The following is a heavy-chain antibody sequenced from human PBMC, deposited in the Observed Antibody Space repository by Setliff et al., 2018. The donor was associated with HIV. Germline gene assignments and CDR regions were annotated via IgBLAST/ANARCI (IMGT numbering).Heavy chain of an antibody. V-gene: IGHV1-8*01. CDR1: GYTFSNYD. D-gene: IGHD4-4*01. CDR3: ARVATVSHPGDYFDY. CDR2: MNPNSGNT. Sequence: ASVKVSCKASGYTFSNYDINWVRQATGQGLEWVGWMNPNSGNTGYAQKFQGRVTLTRNTSISTAYMELSSLRPEDTAVYSCARVATVSHPGDYFDYWGQGTLVTVSS. J-gene: IGHJ4*02.